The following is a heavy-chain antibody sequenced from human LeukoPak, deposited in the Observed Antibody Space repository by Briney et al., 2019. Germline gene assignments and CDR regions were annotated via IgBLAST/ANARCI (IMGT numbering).Heavy chain of an antibody. CDR2: ISGSGGST. J-gene: IGHJ4*02. D-gene: IGHD7-27*01. CDR3: TKDPLTGQSPPYYFDY. Sequence: GGSLRLSCAASGFTFSSYAMSWVRQAPGEGLEWVSAISGSGGSTYYADSVKGRFTISRDNSKNTLYLQMNSLRAEDTAVYYCTKDPLTGQSPPYYFDYWGQETLVSVSS. CDR1: GFTFSSYA. V-gene: IGHV3-23*01.